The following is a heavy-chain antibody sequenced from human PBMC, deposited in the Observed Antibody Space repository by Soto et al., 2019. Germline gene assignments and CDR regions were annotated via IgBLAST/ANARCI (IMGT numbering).Heavy chain of an antibody. D-gene: IGHD3-22*01. CDR1: GFTFRSYS. Sequence: EVQLVESGGGLVQPGGSLRLSCAASGFTFRSYSMNWVRQAPGKGLEWVSYISSGSSTIHYADSVKGRFTISRDNAKSALFLQMNSLRAEDTAVYHCARAGDGGGYYWFDPWGQGTLVTVSS. J-gene: IGHJ5*02. V-gene: IGHV3-48*01. CDR3: ARAGDGGGYYWFDP. CDR2: ISSGSSTI.